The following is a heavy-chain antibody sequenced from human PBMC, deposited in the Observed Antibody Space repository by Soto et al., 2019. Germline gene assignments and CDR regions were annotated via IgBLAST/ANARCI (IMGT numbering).Heavy chain of an antibody. V-gene: IGHV1-58*02. CDR3: AADSRYFDWRSVYMDV. J-gene: IGHJ6*03. CDR2: IVVGSGNT. CDR1: GFTFTSSA. D-gene: IGHD3-9*01. Sequence: ASVKVSCKASGFTFTSSAMQWVRQARGQRLEWIGWIVVGSGNTNYAQKFQERVTITRDMSTSTAYMELSSLRSEDTAVYYCAADSRYFDWRSVYMDVWGKGTTVTVSS.